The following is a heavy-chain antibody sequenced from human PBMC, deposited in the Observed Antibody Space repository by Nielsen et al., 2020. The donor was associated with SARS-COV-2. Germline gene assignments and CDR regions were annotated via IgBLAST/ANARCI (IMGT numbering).Heavy chain of an antibody. V-gene: IGHV3-73*01. CDR2: IRSKANDYAT. CDR1: GFTFSDSS. J-gene: IGHJ3*02. Sequence: GESLKISCAASGFTFSDSSMNWVRQASGKGLGWLGRIRSKANDYATEYPASLKGRFIISRDDSKNTAYLLMNSLKIDDTAMYYCTRVNPTSGSWFDAFDIWGQGTPVTVSS. D-gene: IGHD1-26*01. CDR3: TRVNPTSGSWFDAFDI.